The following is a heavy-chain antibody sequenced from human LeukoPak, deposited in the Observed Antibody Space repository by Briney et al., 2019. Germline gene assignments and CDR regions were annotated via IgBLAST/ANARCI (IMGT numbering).Heavy chain of an antibody. CDR2: IKSKTDGGTT. CDR1: GFTFSNAW. D-gene: IGHD2-21*02. V-gene: IGHV3-15*07. J-gene: IGHJ4*02. CDR3: AKSGGCGSGYCGGDYYYYFDH. Sequence: GGSLRLSCAASGFTFSNAWMNWVRQAPGKGLEWVGRIKSKTDGGTTDYAAPVKGRFTISRDESKNTLYLQMNSLRAEDTAVYYCAKSGGCGSGYCGGDYYYYFDHWGQGTLVTVSS.